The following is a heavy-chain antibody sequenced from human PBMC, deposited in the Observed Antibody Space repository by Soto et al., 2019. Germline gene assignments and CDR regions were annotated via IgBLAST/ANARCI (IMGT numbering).Heavy chain of an antibody. CDR1: GGSISSGDYY. CDR2: IYYSGST. Sequence: PSETLSLTCAVSGGSISSGDYYWSWIRQPPGKGLEWIGYIYYSGSTYYNPSLKSRVTISVDTSKNQFSLKLSSVTAADTAVYYCARWMVRLLQGFDPWGQGTLVTVSS. V-gene: IGHV4-30-4*01. D-gene: IGHD3-10*01. J-gene: IGHJ5*02. CDR3: ARWMVRLLQGFDP.